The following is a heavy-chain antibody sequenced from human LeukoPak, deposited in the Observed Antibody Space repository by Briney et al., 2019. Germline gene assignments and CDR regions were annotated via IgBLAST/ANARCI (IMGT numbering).Heavy chain of an antibody. CDR3: ARAPSSGRRPILFDY. CDR1: GGSFSGYY. V-gene: IGHV4-34*01. D-gene: IGHD6-19*01. CDR2: INHSGST. J-gene: IGHJ4*02. Sequence: SENLSLTCAVYGGSFSGYYWSWLRQPPGKGLEWIGEINHSGSTNYNPSLKSRVTISVDTSKNQFSLKLSSVTAADTAVYYCARAPSSGRRPILFDYWGQGTLVTVSS.